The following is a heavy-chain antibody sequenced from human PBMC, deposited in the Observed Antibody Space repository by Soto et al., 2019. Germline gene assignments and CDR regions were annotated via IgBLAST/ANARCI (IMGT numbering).Heavy chain of an antibody. D-gene: IGHD2-15*01. J-gene: IGHJ5*01. CDR3: ARGRYCLTGRCFPNWCDS. CDR1: GDSISTVDYF. CDR2: IYKSATT. Sequence: QVQLLESGPGLVKPSQTLSLTCSVSGDSISTVDYFWAWIRQPPGQALEYIGYIYKSATTYYNPSFESRVAISLDTSKSQFSLNLTSVTAADTAVYFCARGRYCLTGRCFPNWCDSWGQGTLVSVSS. V-gene: IGHV4-30-4*01.